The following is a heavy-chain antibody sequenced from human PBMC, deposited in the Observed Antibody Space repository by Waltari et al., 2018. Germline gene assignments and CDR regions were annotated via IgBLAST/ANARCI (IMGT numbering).Heavy chain of an antibody. CDR3: ARDNDSSGYYPDAFDI. CDR1: GYSISCGYY. D-gene: IGHD3-22*01. J-gene: IGHJ3*02. V-gene: IGHV4-38-2*02. Sequence: VQLQESGPGLVKPSETLSLTCAVSGYSISCGYYWDWIRQPPGKGLERIGSIYHSGRTYYNPSLKSRVTISVDTSKNQFSLKLSSVTAADTAVYYCARDNDSSGYYPDAFDIWGQGTMVTVSS. CDR2: IYHSGRT.